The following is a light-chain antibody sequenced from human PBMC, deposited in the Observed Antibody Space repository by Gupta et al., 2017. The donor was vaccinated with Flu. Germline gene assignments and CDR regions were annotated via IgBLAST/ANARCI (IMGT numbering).Light chain of an antibody. CDR1: QDIGSW. CDR3: QQTANFPYS. J-gene: IGKJ2*03. V-gene: IGKV1-12*01. CDR2: TAS. Sequence: DIQVTQSPSSVSASVGDRVTITCRANQDIGSWLAWYQQKPGKAPNLLINTASSLQSGLPSRFSGTGSGTDFTLTINSLQPEDSATYYCQQTANFPYSFGQGTKLEIK.